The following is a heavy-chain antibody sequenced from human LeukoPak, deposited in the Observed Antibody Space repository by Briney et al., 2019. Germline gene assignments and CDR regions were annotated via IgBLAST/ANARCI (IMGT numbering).Heavy chain of an antibody. CDR2: ISSSGSYI. CDR3: ARDLGGWVFDY. J-gene: IGHJ4*02. V-gene: IGHV3-21*01. D-gene: IGHD2-15*01. CDR1: GFTFSSYS. Sequence: GGSLRLSCAASGFTFSSYSMNWVRQAPGKGLEWVSSISSSGSYIYYADSVKGRFTISRDNAKNSLYLQMNSLRAEDTAVYYCARDLGGWVFDYWGQGTLVTVSS.